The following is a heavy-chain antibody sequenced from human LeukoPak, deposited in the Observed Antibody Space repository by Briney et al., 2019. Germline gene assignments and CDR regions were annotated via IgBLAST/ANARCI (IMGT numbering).Heavy chain of an antibody. V-gene: IGHV3-11*05. CDR3: ASDQVSGLFDY. D-gene: IGHD5/OR15-5a*01. Sequence: GVSLRLSCAGSGFIFSDFYINWIRQSPGKGLEWLAYISPDGSYTTYGDSVKGRFVISRDNAKNSVSLQINSLRVEDTALYFCASDQVSGLFDYWGQGARVTV. CDR2: ISPDGSYT. J-gene: IGHJ4*02. CDR1: GFIFSDFY.